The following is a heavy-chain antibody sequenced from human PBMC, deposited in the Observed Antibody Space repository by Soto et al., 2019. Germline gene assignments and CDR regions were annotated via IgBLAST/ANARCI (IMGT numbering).Heavy chain of an antibody. CDR2: IDPSDSYT. CDR3: SKSSSPSGFTAY. J-gene: IGHJ4*02. V-gene: IGHV5-10-1*01. CDR1: GYSFTSYW. Sequence: ESLKISCKGSGYSFTSYWISWVRQMPGKGLEWMGRIDPSDSYTNYSPSFQGHVTISADKSISTAYLQWSSLKASDTAMYYCSKSSSPSGFTAYWGKGHLVTVSS. D-gene: IGHD6-6*01.